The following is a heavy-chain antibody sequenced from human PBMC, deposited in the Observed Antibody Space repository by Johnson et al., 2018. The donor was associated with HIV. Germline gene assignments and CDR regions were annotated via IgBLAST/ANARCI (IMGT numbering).Heavy chain of an antibody. D-gene: IGHD3-22*01. CDR2: ISSSGSTI. CDR1: GFTFSDYY. CDR3: ARDLYYYDSSDYYSNAFYI. V-gene: IGHV3-11*01. Sequence: QVQLVESGGGLVKPGGSLRLSCAASGFTFSDYYMSWIRQAPGKGLEWVSYISSSGSTIYYADSVQGRFTISRDNSKNMLYLQMNSLRAEDTAMYYCARDLYYYDSSDYYSNAFYIWGPGTMITVSS. J-gene: IGHJ3*02.